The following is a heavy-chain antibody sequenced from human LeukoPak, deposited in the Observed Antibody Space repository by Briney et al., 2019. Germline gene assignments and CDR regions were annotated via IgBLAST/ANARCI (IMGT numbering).Heavy chain of an antibody. CDR3: ATRPDIAAAGPGWFDP. CDR1: GGSISSGGYY. D-gene: IGHD6-13*01. V-gene: IGHV4-61*08. CDR2: IYYSGST. J-gene: IGHJ5*02. Sequence: SETLSLTCTVSGGSISSGGYYWSWIRQPPGKGQEWIGYIYYSGSTNYNPSLKSRVTISVDTSKNQFSLKLSSVTAADTAVYYCATRPDIAAAGPGWFDPWGQGTLVTVSS.